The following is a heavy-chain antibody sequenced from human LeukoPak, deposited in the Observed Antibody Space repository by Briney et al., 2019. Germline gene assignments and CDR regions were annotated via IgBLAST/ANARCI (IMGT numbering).Heavy chain of an antibody. D-gene: IGHD6-19*01. J-gene: IGHJ4*02. CDR1: GGTLSSYA. V-gene: IGHV1-69*06. CDR2: IIPIFGTA. CDR3: ASVIAVAGSYFDY. Sequence: ATVKVSCKASGGTLSSYAISWVRQAPGQGLEWMGGIIPIFGTANYAQKFQGRVTITADKSTSTAYMELSSLRSEDTAVYYCASVIAVAGSYFDYWGQGTLVTVSS.